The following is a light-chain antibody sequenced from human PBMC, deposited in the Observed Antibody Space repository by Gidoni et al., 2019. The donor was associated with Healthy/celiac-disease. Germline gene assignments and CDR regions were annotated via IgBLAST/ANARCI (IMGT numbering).Light chain of an antibody. V-gene: IGKV3-15*01. CDR2: GAS. J-gene: IGKJ1*01. CDR3: QQYNNWPPT. Sequence: EMVLTPSPATLSLSPGERATLSCRARQSVSSNLAWYQQKPGQAPRRLIYGASSRATGSPARLSSGGCATKYTTTISSLQSEDFAVYYCQQYNNWPPTFGQGTKVEIK. CDR1: QSVSSN.